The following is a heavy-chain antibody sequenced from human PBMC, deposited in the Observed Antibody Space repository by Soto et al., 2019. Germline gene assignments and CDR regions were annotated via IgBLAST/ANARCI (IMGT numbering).Heavy chain of an antibody. J-gene: IGHJ6*02. V-gene: IGHV3-48*03. CDR2: ISSSGSTI. Sequence: GGCLSLSCAASGFTFSLYEMSWVRLPPGKGLEWISYISSSGSTIYYADSEKGRFTISRDNAKSSLFLQMNSLRAEDTAGYYCARYGYGYPYYYYAMDVWGQGTTVTVSS. D-gene: IGHD5-12*01. CDR1: GFTFSLYE. CDR3: ARYGYGYPYYYYAMDV.